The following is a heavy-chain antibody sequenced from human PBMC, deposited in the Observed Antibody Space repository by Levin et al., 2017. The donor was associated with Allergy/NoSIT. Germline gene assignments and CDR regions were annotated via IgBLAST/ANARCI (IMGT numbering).Heavy chain of an antibody. D-gene: IGHD3-9*01. CDR1: GGSISSSSYY. V-gene: IGHV4-39*01. J-gene: IGHJ4*02. Sequence: SETLSLTCTVSGGSISSSSYYWGWIRQPPGKGLEWIGSIYYSGSTYYNPSLKSRVTISVDTSKNQFSLKLSSVTAADTAVYYCARPLNDDILTGFDYWGQGTLVTVSS. CDR3: ARPLNDDILTGFDY. CDR2: IYYSGST.